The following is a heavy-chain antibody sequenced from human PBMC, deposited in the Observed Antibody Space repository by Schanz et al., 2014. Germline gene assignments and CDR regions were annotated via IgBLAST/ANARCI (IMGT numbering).Heavy chain of an antibody. J-gene: IGHJ4*02. CDR2: ISGDHRNT. D-gene: IGHD5-12*01. CDR1: GFTFSSYG. V-gene: IGHV3-23*04. CDR3: ARKVVATIGGYYDN. Sequence: VQLVESGGGVVQPGRSLRLSCAASGFTFSSYGMHWVRQAPGKGLEWVSSISGDHRNTFYADSVKGRFTISRDNSKNTLYLQMNSLRAEDTAVYYCARKVVATIGGYYDNWGQGTLVIVSS.